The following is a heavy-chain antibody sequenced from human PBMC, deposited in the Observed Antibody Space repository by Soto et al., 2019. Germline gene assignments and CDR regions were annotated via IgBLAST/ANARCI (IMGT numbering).Heavy chain of an antibody. CDR1: GFSLNSTRMG. CDR3: ASISGNSAYYYYYGMDV. D-gene: IGHD6-25*01. Sequence: QVTLKESGPALVKPTETLTLTCTVSGFSLNSTRMGVSWIRQPPGKALEWLAHIFSNAEKSYSTSLKSRLTISKDTSKSQVVLTMTNMDPVDTATYCCASISGNSAYYYYYGMDVWCRGTTVTVSS. V-gene: IGHV2-26*01. CDR2: IFSNAEK. J-gene: IGHJ6*02.